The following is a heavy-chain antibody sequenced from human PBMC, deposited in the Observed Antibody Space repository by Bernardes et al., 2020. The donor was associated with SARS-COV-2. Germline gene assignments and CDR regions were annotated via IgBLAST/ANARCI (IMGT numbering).Heavy chain of an antibody. Sequence: SGPTLVKPTQTLTLTCTFSGFSLRSTGVSVGWTRQPPGKALEWLALIYWDDDKRYSPSLKSRLTIIKDTSKNQVVLTLTNMDPVDTATYYCVKTRPTFGGAIVIPDAFDVWGQGTLVTVSS. CDR1: GFSLRSTGVS. V-gene: IGHV2-5*02. D-gene: IGHD3-16*02. CDR3: VKTRPTFGGAIVIPDAFDV. J-gene: IGHJ3*01. CDR2: IYWDDDK.